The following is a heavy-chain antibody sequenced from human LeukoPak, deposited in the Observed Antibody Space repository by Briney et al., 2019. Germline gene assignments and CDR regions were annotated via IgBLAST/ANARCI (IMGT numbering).Heavy chain of an antibody. CDR2: INSDGSST. V-gene: IGHV3-74*01. J-gene: IGHJ5*02. CDR1: GFTFSSYW. D-gene: IGHD3-3*01. Sequence: PGGSLRLSCAASGFTFSSYWMHWVRQAPGKGLGWVSRINSDGSSTSYADSVKGRFTISRDNAKNTLYLQMNSLRAEDTAVYYCARGLRYYDFWSGPNGGFDPWGQGTLVTVSS. CDR3: ARGLRYYDFWSGPNGGFDP.